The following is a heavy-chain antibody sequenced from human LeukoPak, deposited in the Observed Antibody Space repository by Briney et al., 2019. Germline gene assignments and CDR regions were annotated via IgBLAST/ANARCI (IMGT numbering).Heavy chain of an antibody. D-gene: IGHD1-26*01. Sequence: GGSLRLSCAASGFTFSNYGMSWVRQAPGKGLEWVSTISDSGGSTYYADSVKGRFTISRDNSKNTLYLQMNSLRAEDTAIYYCARPHSGSYTRIDYWGQGTLVTVSS. J-gene: IGHJ4*02. CDR1: GFTFSNYG. CDR2: ISDSGGST. CDR3: ARPHSGSYTRIDY. V-gene: IGHV3-23*01.